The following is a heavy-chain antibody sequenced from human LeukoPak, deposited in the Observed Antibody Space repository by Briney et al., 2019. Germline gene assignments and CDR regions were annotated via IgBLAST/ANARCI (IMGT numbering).Heavy chain of an antibody. D-gene: IGHD2-21*01. V-gene: IGHV3-48*03. CDR3: ARVLSLFYFDY. J-gene: IGHJ4*02. Sequence: PGGSLRLSCAASGFTFSSYEMNWVRQAPGKGLEWVSYISSSGSTIYYADSVKGRFTISRDNANNSLYLQMNSLRAEDTAVYYCARVLSLFYFDYWGQGTLVTVSS. CDR2: ISSSGSTI. CDR1: GFTFSSYE.